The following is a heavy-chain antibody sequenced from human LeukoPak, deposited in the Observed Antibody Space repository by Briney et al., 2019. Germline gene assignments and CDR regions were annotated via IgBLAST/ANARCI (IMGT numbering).Heavy chain of an antibody. J-gene: IGHJ5*02. CDR1: GGTFSSYT. V-gene: IGHV1-69*05. CDR3: ASQLLAAHWFDP. Sequence: ASVKVSCKASGGTFSSYTISWVRQAPGQGLEWMGRIIPIFGTANYAQKFQGRVTITTDESTSTAYMELSSLRSEDTAVYYCASQLLAAHWFDPWGQGTLVTVSS. CDR2: IIPIFGTA. D-gene: IGHD6-13*01.